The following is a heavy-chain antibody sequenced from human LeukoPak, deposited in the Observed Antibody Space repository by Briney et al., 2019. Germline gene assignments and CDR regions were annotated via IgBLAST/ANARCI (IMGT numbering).Heavy chain of an antibody. CDR2: ISGSGDNT. J-gene: IGHJ4*02. CDR3: AKGSSKTLRYFDY. Sequence: GGSLRLSCAASGFTFSSYWMRWVRQAPGKGLEWVSGISGSGDNTYYADSVKGRFTISRDNSKNTVYLQMDSLRAEDTAIYYCAKGSSKTLRYFDYWGQGTLVTVSS. V-gene: IGHV3-23*01. D-gene: IGHD3-9*01. CDR1: GFTFSSYW.